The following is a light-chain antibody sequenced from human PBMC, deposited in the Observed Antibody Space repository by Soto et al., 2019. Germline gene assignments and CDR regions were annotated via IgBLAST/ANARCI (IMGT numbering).Light chain of an antibody. CDR1: SSDVGTSKY. J-gene: IGLJ2*01. V-gene: IGLV2-8*01. Sequence: QSALTQPPSASGSPGQSVTISCTGTSSDVGTSKYVSWYRQHPGKAPKLLIYEVNKRPSGVTDRFSGSTPGSTASQTVYGLQSEDEADYYYSSSAGTKNMVYVGGTQLTVL. CDR3: SSSAGTKNMV. CDR2: EVN.